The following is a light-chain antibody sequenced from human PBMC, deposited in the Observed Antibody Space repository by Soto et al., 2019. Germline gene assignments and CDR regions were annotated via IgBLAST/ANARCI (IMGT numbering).Light chain of an antibody. V-gene: IGKV3-15*01. Sequence: EIVMTQSPATLSVSPGERATLSCRASQSVSSNLAWSQQKPGQAPRLLIYGASTRATGIPARFSGSGSGTDFTLTISSLQSEDFAVYYCQQYNNWPPTWTFGQGTKVEIK. CDR2: GAS. CDR1: QSVSSN. CDR3: QQYNNWPPTWT. J-gene: IGKJ1*01.